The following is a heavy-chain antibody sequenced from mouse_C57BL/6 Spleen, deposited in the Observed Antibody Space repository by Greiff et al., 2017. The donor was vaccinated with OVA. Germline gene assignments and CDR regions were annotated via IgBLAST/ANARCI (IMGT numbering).Heavy chain of an antibody. CDR2: IHPNSGST. J-gene: IGHJ3*01. CDR3: ASRYYYGFAY. CDR1: GYTFTSYW. V-gene: IGHV1-64*01. Sequence: QVQLQQPGAELVKPGASVQLSCKASGYTFTSYWMHWVKQRPGQGLAWIGMIHPNSGSTNYNEKFKSKATLTVDKSSSTAYMQLSSLTAEDAAVYYCASRYYYGFAYWGQGTLVTVSA. D-gene: IGHD1-1*01.